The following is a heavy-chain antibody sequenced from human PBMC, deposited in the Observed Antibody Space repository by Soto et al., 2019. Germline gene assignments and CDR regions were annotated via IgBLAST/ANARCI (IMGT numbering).Heavy chain of an antibody. CDR2: IIPIFGTA. D-gene: IGHD3-22*01. V-gene: IGHV1-69*01. CDR1: GGTFSSYA. Sequence: QVQLVQSGAEVKKPGSSVKVSCKASGGTFSSYAISWVRQAPGQGLEWMGGIIPIFGTATYAQKFQGRVTITADESTSTAYMELSSLRSEDTAVYYCARDSPYDSSGYVPSFDYWGQGTLVTVSS. J-gene: IGHJ4*02. CDR3: ARDSPYDSSGYVPSFDY.